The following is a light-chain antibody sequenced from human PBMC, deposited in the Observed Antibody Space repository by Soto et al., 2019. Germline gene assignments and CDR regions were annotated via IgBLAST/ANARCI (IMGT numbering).Light chain of an antibody. CDR3: QQSYSTPGT. CDR2: AAS. Sequence: DIQMTQSPSSLSASVGDRVTITCRASQSISSYLNWYQQKPGKAPKLLIYAASSLQSVVPSRFSGSESGTDFTLPISSLQPEDFATYYCQQSYSTPGTFGQGTKVEIK. J-gene: IGKJ1*01. V-gene: IGKV1-39*01. CDR1: QSISSY.